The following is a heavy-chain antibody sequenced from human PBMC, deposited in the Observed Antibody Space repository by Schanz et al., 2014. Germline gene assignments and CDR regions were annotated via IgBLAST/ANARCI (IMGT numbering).Heavy chain of an antibody. CDR2: IASGGSHT. J-gene: IGHJ5*02. Sequence: EVQLLESGGALEQPGGSLRLSCAASGITFSDYAMSWVRQAPGKGLEWVSTIASGGSHTFYADSVKGRFTISRDNSKNTLYLQMDTLRVEDTAMFYCARDMTIAPAWGQGTLVTVSS. V-gene: IGHV3-23*01. CDR3: ARDMTIAPA. D-gene: IGHD6-13*01. CDR1: GITFSDYA.